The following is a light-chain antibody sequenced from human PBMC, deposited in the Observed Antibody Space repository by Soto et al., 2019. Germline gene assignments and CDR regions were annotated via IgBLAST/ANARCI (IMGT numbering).Light chain of an antibody. CDR2: EVT. CDR3: SSFTTSSALI. CDR1: SSDIGGYNY. J-gene: IGLJ2*01. Sequence: QSALTQPASVSGSPGQSITISCTRTSSDIGGYNYVSWYQQHPGKVPKLIIYEVTNRPSGVSDRFSGSKSGNTASLTISGLQAEDEADYYCSSFTTSSALIFGGGTKLTVL. V-gene: IGLV2-14*01.